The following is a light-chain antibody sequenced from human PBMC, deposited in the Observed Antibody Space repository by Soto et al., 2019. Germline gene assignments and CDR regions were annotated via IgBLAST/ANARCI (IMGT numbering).Light chain of an antibody. Sequence: EIVLTQSPGTLSLSPGERATLSCRASLSVSSSYIAWYQQKPGQAPRLLIYGASSRATGIPDRFSGSGSGTDFTLTISRLEPEDFAVYYCQQYGSSPRTFGQGTKVEIK. CDR2: GAS. V-gene: IGKV3-20*01. CDR1: LSVSSSY. CDR3: QQYGSSPRT. J-gene: IGKJ1*01.